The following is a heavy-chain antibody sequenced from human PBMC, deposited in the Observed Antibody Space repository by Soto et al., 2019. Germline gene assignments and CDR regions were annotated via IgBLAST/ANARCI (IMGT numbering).Heavy chain of an antibody. Sequence: QVHLVQSGAEVKKPGSSVKVSCKTSGGSFNNYAVSWVRQAPGQGLEWMGGIMPIIGTANYAQKFQGRVTITADESTSTAYMELSSLRSEDTAVYYCARDLEFRDGNISHLDYWGQGTLVTVSS. CDR1: GGSFNNYA. CDR3: ARDLEFRDGNISHLDY. D-gene: IGHD3-10*01. CDR2: IMPIIGTA. J-gene: IGHJ4*02. V-gene: IGHV1-69*01.